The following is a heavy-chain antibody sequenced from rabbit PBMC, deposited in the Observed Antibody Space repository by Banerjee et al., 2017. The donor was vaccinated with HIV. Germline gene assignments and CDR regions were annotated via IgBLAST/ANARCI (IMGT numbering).Heavy chain of an antibody. J-gene: IGHJ4*01. CDR3: ARDAGYAGSNL. V-gene: IGHV1S45*01. D-gene: IGHD4-2*01. CDR1: GFDFSRYYM. Sequence: QEQLKESGGGLVQPGGSLKLSCKASGFDFSRYYMSWVRQAPGMGLEWIACINTSSGNTVYASWAKGRFTISKTSSTTVTLQMTSLTAADTATYFCARDAGYAGSNLWGQGTLVTVS. CDR2: INTSSGNT.